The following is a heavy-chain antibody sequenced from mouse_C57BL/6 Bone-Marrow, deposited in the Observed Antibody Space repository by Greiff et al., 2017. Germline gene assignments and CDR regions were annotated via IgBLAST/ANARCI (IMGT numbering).Heavy chain of an antibody. Sequence: VQLQQSGAELVRPGASVKLSCTASGFNIKDYYMHWVKQRPEQGLEWIGRIDPEDGDTEYAPKFQGKATMTADTSSNTAYLQLSSLTSEDTAVYYCTAGADGSSYVDWYFDVWGTGTTVTVSS. CDR2: IDPEDGDT. J-gene: IGHJ1*03. CDR3: TAGADGSSYVDWYFDV. CDR1: GFNIKDYY. V-gene: IGHV14-1*01. D-gene: IGHD1-1*01.